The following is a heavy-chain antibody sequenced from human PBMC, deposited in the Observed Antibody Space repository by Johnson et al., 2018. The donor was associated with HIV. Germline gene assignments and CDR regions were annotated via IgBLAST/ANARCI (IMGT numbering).Heavy chain of an antibody. V-gene: IGHV3-NL1*01. J-gene: IGHJ3*02. D-gene: IGHD2-21*01. Sequence: QVQLVESGGGVVQPGRSLRLSCAASGFTFSSYGMHWVRQAPGKGLEWVSVIYSGGTTYSADSVKDRFTISRDNSKNTLYLQMNSLRAEDTAVYYCARDRFLWWSAYQDAFDIWGQGTMVTVSS. CDR3: ARDRFLWWSAYQDAFDI. CDR1: GFTFSSYG. CDR2: IYSGGTT.